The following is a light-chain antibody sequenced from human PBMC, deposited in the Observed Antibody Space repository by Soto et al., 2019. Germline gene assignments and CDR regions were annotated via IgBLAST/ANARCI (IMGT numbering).Light chain of an antibody. CDR3: RQRNGCPRGT. Sequence: EIVLTQSPGTLSLSPGERATLSCRASPSVSNFLAWYQQKPGHAPRLLIYGAFNRAAGIPARCSGGGSGTDFTLTIISLVQAESVVYYCRQRNGCPRGTFGQGTILDIK. V-gene: IGKV3-11*01. J-gene: IGKJ5*01. CDR1: PSVSNF. CDR2: GAF.